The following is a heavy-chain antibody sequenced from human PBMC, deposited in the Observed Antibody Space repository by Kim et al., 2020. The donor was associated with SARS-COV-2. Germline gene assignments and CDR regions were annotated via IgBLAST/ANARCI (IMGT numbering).Heavy chain of an antibody. D-gene: IGHD3-10*01. V-gene: IGHV3-30*18. J-gene: IGHJ6*02. CDR2: ISYDGSNK. CDR1: GFTFSSYG. CDR3: AKESGSGSYYAWTYSYSCMDV. Sequence: GGSLRLSCAASGFTFSSYGMHWVRQAPGKGLEWVAVISYDGSNKYYADSVKGRFTISRDNSKNTLYLQMNSLRAEDTAVYYCAKESGSGSYYAWTYSYSCMDVWGQGTPDTVSS.